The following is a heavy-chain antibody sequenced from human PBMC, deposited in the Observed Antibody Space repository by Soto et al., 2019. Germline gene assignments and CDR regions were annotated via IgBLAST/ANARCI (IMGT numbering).Heavy chain of an antibody. Sequence: SQTLSLTCAISGDSVSSSSVTWNWIRQSPSRGLEWLGGTYYRSKWYNDYAESVKSRITINPDTSKNQFSLHLNSVTPEDTAVYYCVRLIGNSWLDFWGQGTLVTV. D-gene: IGHD1-26*01. V-gene: IGHV6-1*01. CDR2: TYYRSKWYN. J-gene: IGHJ5*01. CDR3: VRLIGNSWLDF. CDR1: GDSVSSSSVT.